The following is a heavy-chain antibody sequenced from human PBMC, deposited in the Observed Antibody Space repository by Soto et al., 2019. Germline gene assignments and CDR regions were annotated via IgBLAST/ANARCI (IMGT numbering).Heavy chain of an antibody. Sequence: SETLSLTCAVYGGSFSGYYWSWIRQPPGKGLEWIGEINHSGSTNYNPSLKSRVTISVDTSKNQFSLKLSSVTAADTAVYYCARNKGYCSSNSCYNRNWFDPWGQGTMVTVYS. CDR2: INHSGST. J-gene: IGHJ5*02. CDR3: ARNKGYCSSNSCYNRNWFDP. CDR1: GGSFSGYY. V-gene: IGHV4-34*01. D-gene: IGHD2-2*02.